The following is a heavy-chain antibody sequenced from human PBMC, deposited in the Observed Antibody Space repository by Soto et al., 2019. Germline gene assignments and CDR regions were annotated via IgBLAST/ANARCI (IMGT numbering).Heavy chain of an antibody. Sequence: QVQLQQWGAGLLKPSETLSLTCAVYGGSFSGYYWSWIRQPPGKGLEWIGEINHSGSTNYNPSLKSRVTRSVDTSKNQFSLKLSSVTAADTAVYYCARDDIVTGSIDPAFDYWGKGTLVTVSS. V-gene: IGHV4-34*01. CDR2: INHSGST. J-gene: IGHJ4*02. CDR3: ARDDIVTGSIDPAFDY. CDR1: GGSFSGYY. D-gene: IGHD3-9*01.